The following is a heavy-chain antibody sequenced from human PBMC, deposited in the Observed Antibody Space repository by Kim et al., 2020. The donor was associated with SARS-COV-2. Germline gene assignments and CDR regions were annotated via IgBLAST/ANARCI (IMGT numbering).Heavy chain of an antibody. CDR3: ARSYFDWDCGMDV. V-gene: IGHV3-13*01. J-gene: IGHJ6*02. D-gene: IGHD3-9*01. Sequence: YPGSVEGRFTSSRENDKNALYLQMNSVRAEDTAVYYCARSYFDWDCGMDVWGQGTTVTGSS.